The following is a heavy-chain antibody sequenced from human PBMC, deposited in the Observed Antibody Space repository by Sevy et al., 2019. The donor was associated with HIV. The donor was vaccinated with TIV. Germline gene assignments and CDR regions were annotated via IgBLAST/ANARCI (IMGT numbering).Heavy chain of an antibody. D-gene: IGHD2-2*01. CDR3: ARGYCSSTSCSAGWFDP. CDR2: INPSGGST. V-gene: IGHV1-46*01. Sequence: ASVKVSCKASGYTFTSYYMHWVRQAPGQGLEWMGIINPSGGSTSYAQKFQGRVTMTRDTSTSTDYMELSSLRSEDTAVYYCARGYCSSTSCSAGWFDPWGQGTLVTVSS. CDR1: GYTFTSYY. J-gene: IGHJ5*02.